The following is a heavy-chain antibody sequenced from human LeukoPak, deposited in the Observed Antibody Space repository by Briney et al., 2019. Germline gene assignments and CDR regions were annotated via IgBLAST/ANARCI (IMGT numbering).Heavy chain of an antibody. CDR1: GFTFSSYS. V-gene: IGHV3-21*01. CDR2: ISSSSSYI. Sequence: GGSLRPSCAASGFTFSSYSMNWVRQAPGKGLEWVSSISSSSSYIYYADSVKGRFTVSRDNAKNSLYLQMNSLRAEDTAVYYCARVSGGRWLQSFDYWGQGTLVTVSS. J-gene: IGHJ4*02. CDR3: ARVSGGRWLQSFDY. D-gene: IGHD5-24*01.